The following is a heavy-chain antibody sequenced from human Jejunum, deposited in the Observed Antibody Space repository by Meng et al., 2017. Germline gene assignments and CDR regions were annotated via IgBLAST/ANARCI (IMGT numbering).Heavy chain of an antibody. V-gene: IGHV3-74*01. Sequence: EVLLVEAGGGLVQPGGSLRFSCAAYGFTFSSSWMHWVRQVPGKGLVWVSRIHSDGSTKSYADSVKGQFSISRDNGKNTLYLQMNSLRAEDTGVYYCARDIPPSWGQGTLVTVSS. J-gene: IGHJ5*02. CDR2: IHSDGSTK. CDR3: ARDIPPS. CDR1: GFTFSSSW.